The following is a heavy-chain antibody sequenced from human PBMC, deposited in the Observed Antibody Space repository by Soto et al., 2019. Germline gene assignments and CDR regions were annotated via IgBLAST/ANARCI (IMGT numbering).Heavy chain of an antibody. J-gene: IGHJ6*03. D-gene: IGHD3-10*01. CDR2: IIPILGIA. CDR1: GGTFSSYT. V-gene: IGHV1-69*02. CDR3: ARGYYGSGSYSKDYYYYMDV. Sequence: ASVKVSCKASGGTFSSYTISWVRQAPGQGLEWMGRIIPILGIANYAQKFQGRVTITADKSTSTAYMEVSSLRSEDTAVYYCARGYYGSGSYSKDYYYYMDVWGRGTTVTVSS.